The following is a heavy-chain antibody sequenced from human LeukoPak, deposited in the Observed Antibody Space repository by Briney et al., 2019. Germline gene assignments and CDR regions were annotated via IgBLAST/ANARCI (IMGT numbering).Heavy chain of an antibody. V-gene: IGHV4-38-2*01. J-gene: IGHJ4*02. Sequence: PSETLSLTCAVSGYSISSGYYWGWIRQPPGKGLEWIGSIYHSGSTYYNPSRKSRVSISVDTSKNQFSLKLSSVTAADTAVYCCARLGNYYDSSGFDYWGQGTLVTVSS. CDR1: GYSISSGYY. D-gene: IGHD3-22*01. CDR2: IYHSGST. CDR3: ARLGNYYDSSGFDY.